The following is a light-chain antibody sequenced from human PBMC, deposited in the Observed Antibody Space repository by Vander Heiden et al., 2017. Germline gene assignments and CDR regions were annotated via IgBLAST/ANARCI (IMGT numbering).Light chain of an antibody. Sequence: AIQLPQSPSSLSASVGDRVTITCRASQGIGNDLGWYQQKPGKAPKLLSFGASSLQSGVPSRFSGSGSGTDFTLRISILHPEDFATYYCRQDDDFPRAFGQGTKVEIK. CDR1: QGIGND. V-gene: IGKV1-6*01. CDR3: RQDDDFPRA. CDR2: GAS. J-gene: IGKJ1*01.